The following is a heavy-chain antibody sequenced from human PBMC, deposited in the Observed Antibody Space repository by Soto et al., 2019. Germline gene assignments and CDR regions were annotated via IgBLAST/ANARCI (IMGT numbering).Heavy chain of an antibody. D-gene: IGHD1-26*01. CDR3: ARAPYRWDVYFAD. CDR2: IYYMGTT. CDR1: GGPASGGASNF. J-gene: IGHJ4*02. Sequence: PSETLSLTCTVSGGPASGGASNFCSWFRQHPGNGLAWVGYIYYMGTTYYASSLKGRVTISRDTSKYQFSLKLSPVTTADTTGYFCARAPYRWDVYFADWCLGTLMTVSS. V-gene: IGHV4-31*03.